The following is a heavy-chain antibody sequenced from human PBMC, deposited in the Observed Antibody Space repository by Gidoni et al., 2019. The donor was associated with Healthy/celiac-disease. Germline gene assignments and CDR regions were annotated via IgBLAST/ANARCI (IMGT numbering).Heavy chain of an antibody. CDR2: IYTRGST. V-gene: IGHV4-61*02. J-gene: IGHJ1*01. Sequence: QVQLQESGPVLVKPSQTLSLTCTVSGGSISSGSYYWSWIRQPAGKGLEWIGRIYTRGSTNYNPALKSRVTISVDTSKSQFSLKLSSVTAADTAVYYCARERGGYYYDSIRGFQHWGQGTLVTVSS. D-gene: IGHD3-22*01. CDR1: GGSISSGSYY. CDR3: ARERGGYYYDSIRGFQH.